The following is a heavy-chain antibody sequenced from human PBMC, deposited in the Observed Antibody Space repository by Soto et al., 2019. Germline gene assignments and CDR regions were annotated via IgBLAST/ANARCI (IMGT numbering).Heavy chain of an antibody. Sequence: ASVKDSCKPSGYTFTRNGISWVRQAPGQGLEWVGWISTNSGNTDYAQKLQGRVTLTTDTSTNTAYLELRSLRSDDTAVYYCARDKDYMLDYWGQGTLVTVSS. D-gene: IGHD4-4*01. CDR3: ARDKDYMLDY. CDR2: ISTNSGNT. CDR1: GYTFTRNG. V-gene: IGHV1-18*01. J-gene: IGHJ4*02.